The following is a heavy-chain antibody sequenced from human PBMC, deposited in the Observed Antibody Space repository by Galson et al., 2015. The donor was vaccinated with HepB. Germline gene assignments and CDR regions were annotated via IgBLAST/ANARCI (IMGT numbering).Heavy chain of an antibody. V-gene: IGHV4-34*01. CDR3: ARLPGRFTLDY. D-gene: IGHD3-3*01. CDR2: INHSGST. CDR1: GGSFSGYY. Sequence: SETLSLTCAVYGGSFSGYYWSWIRQPPGKGLEWIGEINHSGSTNYNPSLKSRVTISVDTSKNQFSLKLSSVTAADTAVYYCARLPGRFTLDYWGQGTLVTVSS. J-gene: IGHJ4*02.